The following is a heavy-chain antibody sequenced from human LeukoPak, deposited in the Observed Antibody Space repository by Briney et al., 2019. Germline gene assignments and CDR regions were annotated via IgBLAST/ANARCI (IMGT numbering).Heavy chain of an antibody. V-gene: IGHV3-7*01. CDR1: GFTFSSYW. J-gene: IGHJ4*02. CDR3: ARDVR. CDR2: IKEDGSEK. Sequence: GGSLRLSCVVSGFTFSSYWMSWVRQAPGKGLEWVANIKEDGSEKYFVDSVKGRFTISRDNAKNSLYLQMNGLRAEDTAVYYCARDVRWGQGTLVTVSS.